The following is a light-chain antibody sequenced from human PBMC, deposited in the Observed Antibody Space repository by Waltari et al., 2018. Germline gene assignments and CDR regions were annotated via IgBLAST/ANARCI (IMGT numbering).Light chain of an antibody. Sequence: EIVLTQSPGTLSLSPGERATLSCRASQSISSSSLAWYQQKPGQAPRLLIYGASSRATGISDRFSGSGSGTDFTLTISRLEPEDFAVYYCQQYGSSLITFGQGTRLEIK. CDR2: GAS. CDR1: QSISSSS. CDR3: QQYGSSLIT. V-gene: IGKV3-20*01. J-gene: IGKJ5*01.